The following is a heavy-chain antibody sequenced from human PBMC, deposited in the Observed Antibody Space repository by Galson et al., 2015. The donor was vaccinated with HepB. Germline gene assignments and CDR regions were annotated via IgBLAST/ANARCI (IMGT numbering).Heavy chain of an antibody. D-gene: IGHD2-2*01. CDR1: GGSINSGAYS. Sequence: TLSLTCTVSGGSINSGAYSWSWIRQHPGEGLEWIASMFYSGSTYYNPSLKSRLSISIDTSKNQFSLKLSAVTAADTAVYYCARAFFCGSSTSCRWFDPWGQGTLVTVSS. CDR3: ARAFFCGSSTSCRWFDP. V-gene: IGHV4-31*03. CDR2: MFYSGST. J-gene: IGHJ5*02.